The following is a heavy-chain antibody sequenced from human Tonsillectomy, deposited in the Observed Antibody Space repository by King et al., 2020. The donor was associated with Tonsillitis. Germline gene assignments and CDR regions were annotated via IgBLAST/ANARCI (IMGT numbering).Heavy chain of an antibody. D-gene: IGHD2-2*01. Sequence: TLKESGPTLVKPTQTLTLTCTLSGLSLTTSGVGVAWIRPPPGKALEWLALIYWDDDKRYSPFLKSRLTITKDTSKNQVVLTMTNMDPVDTATYYCAHRRPVVVPAPPVDYFDPWGQGTLVTVSS. CDR2: IYWDDDK. J-gene: IGHJ5*02. V-gene: IGHV2-5*02. CDR1: GLSLTTSGVG. CDR3: AHRRPVVVPAPPVDYFDP.